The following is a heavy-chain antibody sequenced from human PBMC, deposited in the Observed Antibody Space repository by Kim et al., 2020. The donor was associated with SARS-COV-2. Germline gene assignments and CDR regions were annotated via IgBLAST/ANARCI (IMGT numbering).Heavy chain of an antibody. J-gene: IGHJ4*02. V-gene: IGHV3-23*01. Sequence: ADSVKGRFTISRDNSKNTLYLQMNSLRAEDTAVYYCAKDEEYSSGWYFDYWGQGTLVTVSS. CDR3: AKDEEYSSGWYFDY. D-gene: IGHD6-19*01.